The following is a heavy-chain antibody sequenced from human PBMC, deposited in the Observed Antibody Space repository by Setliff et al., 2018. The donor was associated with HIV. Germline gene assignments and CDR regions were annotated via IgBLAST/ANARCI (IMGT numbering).Heavy chain of an antibody. V-gene: IGHV4-61*02. CDR2: IHTSETT. CDR3: ARLWLHYGDDISRFDP. D-gene: IGHD4-17*01. Sequence: PSETLSLTCTVSGGSISSGSYYWSWIRQPAGKGLQWIGRIHTSETTYYNPSLKNRVSMSVDTSQNQFSLRLTSLTAADTAVYYCARLWLHYGDDISRFDPWGQGTLVTVSS. CDR1: GGSISSGSYY. J-gene: IGHJ5*02.